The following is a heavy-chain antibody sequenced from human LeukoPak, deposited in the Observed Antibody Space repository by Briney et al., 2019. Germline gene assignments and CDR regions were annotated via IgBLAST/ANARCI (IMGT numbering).Heavy chain of an antibody. D-gene: IGHD2-15*01. V-gene: IGHV3-21*01. J-gene: IGHJ4*02. Sequence: GGSLRLSCAASGFTFGSFSMTWVRQAPGKGLEWVATISSSGTYIYYADSVKGRFTISRDNAKNSLYLQMNSLRAEDTAVYYCARDPGRSGGSCYSDYWGQGTLVTVSS. CDR2: ISSSGTYI. CDR1: GFTFGSFS. CDR3: ARDPGRSGGSCYSDY.